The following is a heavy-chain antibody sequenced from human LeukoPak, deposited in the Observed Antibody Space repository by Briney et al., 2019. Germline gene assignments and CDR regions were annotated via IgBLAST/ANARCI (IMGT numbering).Heavy chain of an antibody. CDR2: ISYDGSNK. J-gene: IGHJ4*02. D-gene: IGHD5-18*01. CDR3: AKDLYRFGYQDYYFDY. CDR1: GFTFSSYG. Sequence: GGSLRLSCAASGFTFSSYGMHWVRQAPGKGLEWVEVISYDGSNKYYADSVKGRFTISRDNSKNTLYLQMNSLRAEDTAVYYCAKDLYRFGYQDYYFDYWGQGTLVTVSS. V-gene: IGHV3-30*18.